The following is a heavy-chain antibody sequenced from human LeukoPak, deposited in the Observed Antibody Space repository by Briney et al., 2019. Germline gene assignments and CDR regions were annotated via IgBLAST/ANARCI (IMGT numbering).Heavy chain of an antibody. CDR3: ARVSSSSWWALDY. Sequence: PGGSLRLSCAASGFTFSNAWMSWVRRAPGKGLVWVSRINTDGSSTSYADSVKGRFTISRDNAKNTLYLQMNSLRAEDTAVYYCARVSSSSWWALDYWGQGTLVTVSS. D-gene: IGHD6-13*01. CDR2: INTDGSST. CDR1: GFTFSNAW. J-gene: IGHJ4*02. V-gene: IGHV3-74*01.